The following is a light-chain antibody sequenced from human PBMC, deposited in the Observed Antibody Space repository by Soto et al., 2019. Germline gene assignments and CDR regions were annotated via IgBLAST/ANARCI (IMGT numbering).Light chain of an antibody. CDR2: AAS. CDR3: QQSDSTLRT. Sequence: DIQMTQSPSSLSASVGDRVTITCRASQSISNSLNWYQQKPGKAPKLLIYAASSLQSGVPSRFSGSGSGTDFTLTISSLQPEDFATYYCQQSDSTLRTFGQGTKVDIK. J-gene: IGKJ1*01. CDR1: QSISNS. V-gene: IGKV1-39*01.